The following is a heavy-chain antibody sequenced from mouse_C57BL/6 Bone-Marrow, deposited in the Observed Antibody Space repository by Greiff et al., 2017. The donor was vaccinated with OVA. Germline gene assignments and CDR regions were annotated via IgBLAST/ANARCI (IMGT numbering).Heavy chain of an antibody. CDR2: ISDGGSYT. D-gene: IGHD2-3*01. CDR1: GFTFSSYA. J-gene: IGHJ2*01. Sequence: EVQRVESGGGLVKPGGSLKLSCAASGFTFSSYAMSWVRQTPEKRLEWVATISDGGSYTYYPDNVKGRFTISRDNAKNNLYLQMSHLKSEDTAMYYCAGSIPYYFDYWGQGTTLTVSS. V-gene: IGHV5-4*01. CDR3: AGSIPYYFDY.